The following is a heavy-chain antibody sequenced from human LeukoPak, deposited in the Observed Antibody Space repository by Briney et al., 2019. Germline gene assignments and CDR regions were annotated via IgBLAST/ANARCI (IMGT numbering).Heavy chain of an antibody. J-gene: IGHJ6*03. Sequence: SQTLSLTCTVSGGSISSGGYSWSWIRQHPGKGLEWIGYIYYSGSTYYNPSLKSRVTISVDTSKNQFSLKLSSVTAADTAVYYCARGGIHFGYYYMDVWGKGTTVTVSS. CDR1: GGSISSGGYS. D-gene: IGHD5-18*01. V-gene: IGHV4-31*03. CDR3: ARGGIHFGYYYMDV. CDR2: IYYSGST.